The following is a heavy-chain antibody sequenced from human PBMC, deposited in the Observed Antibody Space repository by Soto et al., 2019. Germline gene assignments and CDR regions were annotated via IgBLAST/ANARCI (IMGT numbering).Heavy chain of an antibody. CDR1: GGTFSSYA. CDR3: AGGVKVWGYYYGMDV. D-gene: IGHD3-16*01. CDR2: LIHIFATP. J-gene: IGHJ6*02. Sequence: APVKVSCKPSGGTFSSYAINWVRQATGQGLEWMGGLIHIFATPNYAQKFTGRVTITADEATSTAYMELSSLRSEDTAVYYCAGGVKVWGYYYGMDVWGQGTTVTVSS. V-gene: IGHV1-69*13.